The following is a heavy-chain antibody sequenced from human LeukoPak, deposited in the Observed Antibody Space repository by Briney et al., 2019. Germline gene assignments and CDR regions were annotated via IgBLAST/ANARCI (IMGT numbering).Heavy chain of an antibody. J-gene: IGHJ4*02. V-gene: IGHV4-4*07. CDR2: IYTSGST. D-gene: IGHD3-22*01. CDR1: GGSISSYY. CDR3: ARVHSSGYYYYHYFDY. Sequence: SETLSLTCTVSGGSISSYYWSWIRQPAGKGLEWIGRIYTSGSTNYNPSLKSRVTMTVDTSKNQFSLKLSSVTAADTAVYYCARVHSSGYYYYHYFDYWGQGTLVTVSS.